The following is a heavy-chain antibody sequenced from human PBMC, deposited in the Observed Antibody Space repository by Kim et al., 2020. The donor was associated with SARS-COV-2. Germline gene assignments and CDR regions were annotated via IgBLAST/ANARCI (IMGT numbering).Heavy chain of an antibody. CDR2: T. Sequence: TSYAQKFQGRVTMTRDTSTSTVYMELSSLRSEDTAVYYCARVGGSSSFDYWGQGTLVTVSS. D-gene: IGHD6-6*01. V-gene: IGHV1-46*01. CDR3: ARVGGSSSFDY. J-gene: IGHJ4*02.